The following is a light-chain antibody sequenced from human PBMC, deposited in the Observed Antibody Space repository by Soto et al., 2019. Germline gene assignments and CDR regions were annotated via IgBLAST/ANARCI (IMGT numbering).Light chain of an antibody. CDR2: DAS. CDR1: RSVDDS. J-gene: IGKJ1*01. V-gene: IGKV3-11*01. CDR3: QQRSNWPRT. Sequence: EIVLTQSPATLSLSPGERATLSCRASRSVDDSLAWYQQKPGQAPRLLIYDASHRATGIPARFRGSGSGADCPLTISSLEPEDFALYSCQQRSNWPRTFGQGTKVEIK.